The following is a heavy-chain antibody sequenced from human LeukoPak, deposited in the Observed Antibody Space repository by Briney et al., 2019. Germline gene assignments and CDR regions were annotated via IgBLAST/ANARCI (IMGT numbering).Heavy chain of an antibody. CDR1: GFTFSSYG. CDR2: IRYDGSKE. Sequence: TGGSLSLSCAASGFTFSSYGMHWVRQAPGKGLEWVAFIRYDGSKEYYADSVKGRFTISRDNSKNTLYLQMNSLKTEDTAVYYCAKDSRYYCVDYWGQGTLVTVSS. V-gene: IGHV3-30*02. CDR3: AKDSRYYCVDY. D-gene: IGHD3-10*01. J-gene: IGHJ4*02.